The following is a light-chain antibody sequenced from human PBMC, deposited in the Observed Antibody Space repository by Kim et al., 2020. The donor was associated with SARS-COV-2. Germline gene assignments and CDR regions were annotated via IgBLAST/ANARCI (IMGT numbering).Light chain of an antibody. CDR3: QHYDNLPMYT. CDR2: DAF. CDR1: QDISQY. J-gene: IGKJ2*01. Sequence: ASVGDRVTHTCRASQDISQYLNWYQQKPGEAPKLVIYDAFNLETGVTSRFRGSGSGTDFTFTITSLQPEDIATYYCQHYDNLPMYTFGQGTKLEI. V-gene: IGKV1-33*01.